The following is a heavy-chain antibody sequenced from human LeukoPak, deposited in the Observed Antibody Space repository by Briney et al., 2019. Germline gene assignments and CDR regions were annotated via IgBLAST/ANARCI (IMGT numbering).Heavy chain of an antibody. CDR3: AKDSSGHESFDH. CDR2: ISGSGATT. V-gene: IGHV3-23*01. CDR1: GFTFNTYG. Sequence: GGSLRLSCAASGFTFNTYGLIWVRLAPGKGLEWVSRISGSGATTFYADSVEGRFTISRDNSKNTLYLQMNSLRAEDTAVYFCAKDSSGHESFDHWGQGTLVTVSS. D-gene: IGHD5-12*01. J-gene: IGHJ4*02.